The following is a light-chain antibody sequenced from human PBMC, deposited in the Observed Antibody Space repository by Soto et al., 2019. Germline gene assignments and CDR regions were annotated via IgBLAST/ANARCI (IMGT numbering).Light chain of an antibody. J-gene: IGLJ3*02. Sequence: QLVLTQSPSASASLGASVKLTCTLSSGHTNYVIAWHQQQPEKGPRYLMMVTSDGRHNKGDGIHDRFSGSSSGAERYLTISSLQAEDEADYYGQTWGATGIRVFGGGTKLTVL. CDR1: SGHTNYV. CDR3: QTWGATGIRV. CDR2: VTSDGRH. V-gene: IGLV4-69*01.